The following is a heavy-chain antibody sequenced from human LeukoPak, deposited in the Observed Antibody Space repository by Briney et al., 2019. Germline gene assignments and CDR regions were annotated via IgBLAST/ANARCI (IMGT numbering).Heavy chain of an antibody. CDR1: GDAISTYY. D-gene: IGHD3-10*01. CDR3: ARDKAHTYGYYFDP. J-gene: IGHJ4*02. Sequence: SETLSLTCTVSGDAISTYYSNWIRQTPGKGLEWIGHIANGRTDYNPSLKSRVFISVDTSKNQNSLKLTSVTAADTAVYFCARDKAHTYGYYFDPWGQGTQVLVSS. CDR2: IANGRT. V-gene: IGHV4-4*08.